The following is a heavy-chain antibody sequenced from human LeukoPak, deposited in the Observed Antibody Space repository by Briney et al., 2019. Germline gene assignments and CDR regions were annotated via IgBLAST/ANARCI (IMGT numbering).Heavy chain of an antibody. CDR2: IYPDDSDT. V-gene: IGHV5-51*01. D-gene: IGHD1-1*01. J-gene: IGHJ4*02. Sequence: GESLKISCKGSGYSFTTYWIGWVRQMPGKGLECMGIIYPDDSDTRYSPSFQGRVTISADKSISTAYLQWSSLKASDTAMYYCARHETGPYFDYWGQGTLVTVSS. CDR3: ARHETGPYFDY. CDR1: GYSFTTYW.